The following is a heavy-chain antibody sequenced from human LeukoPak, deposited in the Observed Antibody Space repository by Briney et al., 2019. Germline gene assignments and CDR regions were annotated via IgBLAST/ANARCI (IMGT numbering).Heavy chain of an antibody. J-gene: IGHJ4*02. Sequence: GASVKASCKXSGYTFTSYDINWVRQATRQGLEWMGWMNPNSGNTGYSQKFQGRVTITRNTSISTAYMELSSLRSEDTAVYYCARGRITIFGVVIIAGDFDYWGQGTLVTVSS. CDR2: MNPNSGNT. CDR3: ARGRITIFGVVIIAGDFDY. CDR1: GYTFTSYD. V-gene: IGHV1-8*03. D-gene: IGHD3-3*01.